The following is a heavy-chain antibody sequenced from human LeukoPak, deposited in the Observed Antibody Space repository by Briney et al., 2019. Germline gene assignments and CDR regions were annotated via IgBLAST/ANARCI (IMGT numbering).Heavy chain of an antibody. J-gene: IGHJ6*03. CDR1: GFTFSSYA. CDR3: ARKHYYYYYMDV. Sequence: GGSLRLSCAASGFTFSSYAINWVRQAPGKGPEWVSIISGTGGSTYYADSVKGRFTISRDNSKNTLYLQMGSLRAEDMAVYYCARKHYYYYYMDVWGKGTTVTISS. CDR2: ISGTGGST. V-gene: IGHV3-23*01.